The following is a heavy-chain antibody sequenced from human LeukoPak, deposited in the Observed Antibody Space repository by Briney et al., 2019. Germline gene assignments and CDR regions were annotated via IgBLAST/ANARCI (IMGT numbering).Heavy chain of an antibody. CDR3: AREYYYDSPCWFDP. CDR1: GYTFTSYD. D-gene: IGHD3-22*01. Sequence: GASVKVSCKASGYTFTSYDINWVRQATGQGLEWKGWMNPNSGNTGYAQKFQGRVTMTRNTSISTAYMELSSLRSGDTAVYYCAREYYYDSPCWFDPWGQGTLVTVSS. V-gene: IGHV1-8*01. CDR2: MNPNSGNT. J-gene: IGHJ5*02.